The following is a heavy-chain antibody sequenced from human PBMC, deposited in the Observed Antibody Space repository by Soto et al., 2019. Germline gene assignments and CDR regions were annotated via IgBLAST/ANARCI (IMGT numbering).Heavy chain of an antibody. CDR1: GGSVSSANFY. V-gene: IGHV4-61*03. J-gene: IGHJ5*02. D-gene: IGHD1-26*01. CDR3: ARARGVKWELPGALDA. CDR2: VYSTGTT. Sequence: QVHLQESGPGTVKPSETLSLTCTVSGGSVSSANFYWSWIRQPPGKGLEWIGFVYSTGTTNYNPSCKSRLTLSIDTSKNHFSLKLTSLTPADTSLSYCARARGVKWELPGALDAWGQGSLVTVSS.